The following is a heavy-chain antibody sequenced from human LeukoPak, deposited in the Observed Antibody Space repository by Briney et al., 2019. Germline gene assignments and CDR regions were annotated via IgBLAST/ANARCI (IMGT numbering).Heavy chain of an antibody. D-gene: IGHD2-2*01. CDR2: ISYDGSNK. J-gene: IGHJ3*02. CDR1: AFSFSSYG. CDR3: AKGLGYCNSTSCGGWAFDI. Sequence: PGGSLRLSCAASAFSFSSYGMHWVRQAPGKGLEWVAVISYDGSNKYYADSVKGRFTISRDNSKNTLYLQMNSLRAEDTAVYYCAKGLGYCNSTSCGGWAFDIWGQGIMVTVSS. V-gene: IGHV3-30*18.